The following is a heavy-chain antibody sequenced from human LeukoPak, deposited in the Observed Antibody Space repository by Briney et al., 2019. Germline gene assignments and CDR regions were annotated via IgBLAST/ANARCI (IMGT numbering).Heavy chain of an antibody. CDR1: GGSFSGYY. J-gene: IGHJ4*02. Sequence: SETLSLTCAVYGGSFSGYYWSWVRQPPGKGLEWIGEINHSGSTNYNPSLKSRVTISVDTSKNQFSLKLSSVTAADTAVYYCATGEQLWYDYWGQGTLVTVPS. D-gene: IGHD5-18*01. CDR3: ATGEQLWYDY. CDR2: INHSGST. V-gene: IGHV4-34*01.